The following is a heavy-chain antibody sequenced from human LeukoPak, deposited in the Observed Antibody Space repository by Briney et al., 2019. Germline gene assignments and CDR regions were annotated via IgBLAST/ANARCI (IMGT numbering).Heavy chain of an antibody. J-gene: IGHJ4*03. D-gene: IGHD1-1*01. CDR3: ARGPTISETGYFDY. Sequence: SETLSLTCTVSGGSISSYYWSWIRQPPGKGLEWIGYIYYSGSTNYNPSLKSRVTISGDTTKNQFSLKVTSLTAADTAVYFCARGPTISETGYFDYWGQGTLVTVSS. CDR1: GGSISSYY. CDR2: IYYSGST. V-gene: IGHV4-59*12.